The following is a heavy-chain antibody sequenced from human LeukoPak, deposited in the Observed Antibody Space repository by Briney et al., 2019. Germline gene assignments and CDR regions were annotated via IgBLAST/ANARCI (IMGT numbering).Heavy chain of an antibody. Sequence: GGSLRLSCAASGFTFSSYSMNWVRQAPGKGLEWVSSISSSSSYIYYADSVKGRFTISRDNAKNSLYLQMNSLRAEDTAVYYCARDRWYGDYWGTVDVWGEGTTVTVSS. CDR3: ARDRWYGDYWGTVDV. V-gene: IGHV3-21*01. D-gene: IGHD4-17*01. CDR2: ISSSSSYI. CDR1: GFTFSSYS. J-gene: IGHJ6*04.